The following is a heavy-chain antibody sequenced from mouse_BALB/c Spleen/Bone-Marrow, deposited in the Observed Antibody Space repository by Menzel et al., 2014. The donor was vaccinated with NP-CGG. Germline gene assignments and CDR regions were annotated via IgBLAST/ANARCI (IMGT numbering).Heavy chain of an antibody. CDR3: ARDVGYGNYFVY. CDR1: GFTFCDFY. Sequence: EVKVEESGGGLVQPGDSLRLSCATSGFTFCDFYMEWVRQPPGKRLEWIAASRNKAKYYTTEYSASVKGRFIVSRDTSQSVLYLQMNALRAEDTAIYYCARDVGYGNYFVYWGQGTLVTVSA. V-gene: IGHV7-1*02. J-gene: IGHJ3*01. CDR2: SRNKAKYYTT. D-gene: IGHD2-10*02.